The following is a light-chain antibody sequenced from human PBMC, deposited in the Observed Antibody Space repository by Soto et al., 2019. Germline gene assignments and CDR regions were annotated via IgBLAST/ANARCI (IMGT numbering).Light chain of an antibody. J-gene: IGKJ4*01. CDR3: QRRNNWPPVT. Sequence: EIVLTQTPATLSLSPGARATLSCRASQSVSRHLAWYEQKPGQAPRLLIYDASSRATGIPARFSGSGSGTDFTLTISRLEPEDFAVYYCQRRNNWPPVTFGGGTKVDI. CDR2: DAS. CDR1: QSVSRH. V-gene: IGKV3-11*01.